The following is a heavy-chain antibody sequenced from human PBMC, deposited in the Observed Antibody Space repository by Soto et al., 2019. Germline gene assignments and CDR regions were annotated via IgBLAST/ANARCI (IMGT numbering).Heavy chain of an antibody. D-gene: IGHD6-6*01. Sequence: ASVKVSCKASGYTFTSYGISWVRQAPGQGLEWMGWISAYNGNTNYAQKLQGRVTMTTDTSTSTAYMELRSLRADAAALYCCARDARRSIGSSSVYWFDSWGQGTLVTVSS. CDR3: ARDARRSIGSSSVYWFDS. CDR2: ISAYNGNT. V-gene: IGHV1-18*01. J-gene: IGHJ5*02. CDR1: GYTFTSYG.